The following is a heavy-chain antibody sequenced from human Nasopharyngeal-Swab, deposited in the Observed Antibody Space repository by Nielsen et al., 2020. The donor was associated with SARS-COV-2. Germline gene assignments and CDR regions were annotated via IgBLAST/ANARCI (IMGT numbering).Heavy chain of an antibody. Sequence: WIRQPPGKGLEWIGSIYYSGSTYYNPSLKSRVTISVDTSKNQFSLKLSSVTAADTAVHYCARPRGSGWYREAFDIWGQGTMVTVSS. CDR2: IYYSGST. D-gene: IGHD6-19*01. CDR3: ARPRGSGWYREAFDI. V-gene: IGHV4-39*01. J-gene: IGHJ3*02.